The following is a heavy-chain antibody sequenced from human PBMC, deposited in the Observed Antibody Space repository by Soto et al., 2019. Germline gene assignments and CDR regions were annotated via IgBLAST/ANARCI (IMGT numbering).Heavy chain of an antibody. CDR3: ACLAWFGDPVPPFDC. Sequence: PGGSLRLPCAASGFPLSTYAMSWVRQAPGKGLEWVSGISSSGGSTNHADSVKGRFIISRDNSKNMVYLQMNSLRAEDTAVYYCACLAWFGDPVPPFDCWGQGIVVTVSS. D-gene: IGHD3-10*01. V-gene: IGHV3-23*01. CDR1: GFPLSTYA. J-gene: IGHJ4*02. CDR2: ISSSGGST.